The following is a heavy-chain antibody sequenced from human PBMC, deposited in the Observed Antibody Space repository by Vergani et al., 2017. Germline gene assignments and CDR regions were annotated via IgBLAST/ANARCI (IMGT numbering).Heavy chain of an antibody. D-gene: IGHD3-10*01. Sequence: QVQLQQWGAGLLKPSETLSLTCAVYGGSFSGYYWSWIRQPPGKGLEWFGEINHSGNTNYNPSLKSRVTISVDTSTNQFSLKLSSVTAADTAVYYCARHRGSGGFSSSSYFYGMDVWGRGTTVTVSS. V-gene: IGHV4-34*01. J-gene: IGHJ6*02. CDR1: GGSFSGYY. CDR3: ARHRGSGGFSSSSYFYGMDV. CDR2: INHSGNT.